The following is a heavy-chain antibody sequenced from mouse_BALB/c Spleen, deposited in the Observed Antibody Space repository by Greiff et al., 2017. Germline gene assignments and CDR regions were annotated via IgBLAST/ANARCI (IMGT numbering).Heavy chain of an antibody. CDR2: IRNKANGYTT. D-gene: IGHD2-2*01. J-gene: IGHJ1*01. Sequence: EVQLVESGGGLVQPGGSLRLSCATSGFTFTDYYMSWVRQPPGKALEWLGFIRNKANGYTTEYSASVKGRFTISRDNSQSILYLQMNTLRAEDSATYYCARVYGYDLYFDVWGAGTTVTVSS. CDR1: GFTFTDYY. CDR3: ARVYGYDLYFDV. V-gene: IGHV7-3*02.